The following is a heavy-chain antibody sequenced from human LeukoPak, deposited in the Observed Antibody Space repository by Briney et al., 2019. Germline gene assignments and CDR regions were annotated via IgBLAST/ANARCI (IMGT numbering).Heavy chain of an antibody. CDR3: ARDRRISLDY. CDR1: GGSISSYY. Sequence: SETLSLTCTVSGGSISSYYWSWIRQPPGKGLEWIGYIYYSGSTNYNPSLKSRVTIPVDTSKNQFSLKLSSVTAADTAVYYCARDRRISLDYWGQGTLVTVSS. D-gene: IGHD1-14*01. CDR2: IYYSGST. V-gene: IGHV4-59*12. J-gene: IGHJ4*02.